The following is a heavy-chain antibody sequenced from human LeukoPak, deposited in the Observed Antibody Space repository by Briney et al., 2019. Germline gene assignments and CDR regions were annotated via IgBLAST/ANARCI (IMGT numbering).Heavy chain of an antibody. D-gene: IGHD3-10*01. V-gene: IGHV3-53*01. Sequence: GGSLRLSCAASGLTVSSNCMSWVRQAPGKGLEWVSLIYSGGSTYYTDSVKGRFTISRDNSKNTLYLQMNSLRAEDTAVYYCAKDRNLGYYGSGSYYFYWGQGTLVTVSS. CDR2: IYSGGST. CDR3: AKDRNLGYYGSGSYYFY. CDR1: GLTVSSNC. J-gene: IGHJ4*02.